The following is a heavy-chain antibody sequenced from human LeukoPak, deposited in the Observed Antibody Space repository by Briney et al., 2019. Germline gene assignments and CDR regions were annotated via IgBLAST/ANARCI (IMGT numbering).Heavy chain of an antibody. CDR1: GFTFSSYG. Sequence: GGSLRLSCAASGFTFSSYGMHWVRQAPGKGLEWVAVISYDGSNKYYADSVKGRFTISRDNSKNTLYLQMNSLRAEDTAVYYCAKDESSSYLDYWGQGTLVTVSS. V-gene: IGHV3-30*18. J-gene: IGHJ4*02. CDR2: ISYDGSNK. CDR3: AKDESSSYLDY. D-gene: IGHD6-13*01.